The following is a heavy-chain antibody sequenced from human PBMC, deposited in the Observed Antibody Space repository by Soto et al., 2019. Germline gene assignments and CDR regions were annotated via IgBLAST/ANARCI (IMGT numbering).Heavy chain of an antibody. Sequence: ASVKVSCKASGYTFTSYYMHWVRQAPGQGLEWMGIINPSGGSTSYAQKFQGRVTMTRDTSTSTVYMELSSLRSEDTAVYYCARVLYYDSSGYLPYGMDVWGQGTTVTVSS. CDR3: ARVLYYDSSGYLPYGMDV. J-gene: IGHJ6*02. CDR2: INPSGGST. V-gene: IGHV1-46*01. CDR1: GYTFTSYY. D-gene: IGHD3-22*01.